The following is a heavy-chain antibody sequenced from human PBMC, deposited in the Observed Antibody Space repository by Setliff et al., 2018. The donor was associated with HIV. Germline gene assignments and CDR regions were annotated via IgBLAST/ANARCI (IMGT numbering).Heavy chain of an antibody. Sequence: PSETLSLTCTVSGDSITSDNFFWTWIRQNPGKGLEWIGYIYFSGSVTSNPSLKSPLSISIDTSKDQFSLKLTSVTAADTAVYYCARAPYVSGSFGWFDPWGQGTLVTVSS. CDR1: GDSITSDNFF. CDR2: IYFSGSV. D-gene: IGHD3-10*01. J-gene: IGHJ5*02. CDR3: ARAPYVSGSFGWFDP. V-gene: IGHV4-31*01.